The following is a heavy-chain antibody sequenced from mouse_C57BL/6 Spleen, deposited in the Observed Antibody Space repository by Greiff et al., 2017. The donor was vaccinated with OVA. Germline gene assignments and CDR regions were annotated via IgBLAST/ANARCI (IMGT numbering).Heavy chain of an antibody. D-gene: IGHD2-3*01. Sequence: VQLQESGGGLVKPGGSLKLSCAASGFTFSDYGMHWVRQAPEKGLEWVAYISSGSSTLYYADTVKGRFPISRDNAKNTLFLQRTSLRSEDTAMYYCARRYDGYYVSFAYWGQGTLVTVSA. J-gene: IGHJ3*01. CDR1: GFTFSDYG. CDR2: ISSGSSTL. V-gene: IGHV5-17*01. CDR3: ARRYDGYYVSFAY.